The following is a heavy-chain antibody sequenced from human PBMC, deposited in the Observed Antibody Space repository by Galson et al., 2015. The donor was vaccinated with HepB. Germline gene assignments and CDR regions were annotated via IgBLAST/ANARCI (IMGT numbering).Heavy chain of an antibody. Sequence: SLRLSCADSGFTFSNAWMNWVRQAPGKGLEWVGRIKSKTDGGTTKNAAPVKGRFTISRDDSKNRLYLQINSLKPEDTAVYYCTTDVYYSTYWSWLDPWGQGTLVTVSS. V-gene: IGHV3-15*07. CDR3: TTDVYYSTYWSWLDP. CDR1: GFTFSNAW. J-gene: IGHJ5*02. D-gene: IGHD2-8*02. CDR2: IKSKTDGGTT.